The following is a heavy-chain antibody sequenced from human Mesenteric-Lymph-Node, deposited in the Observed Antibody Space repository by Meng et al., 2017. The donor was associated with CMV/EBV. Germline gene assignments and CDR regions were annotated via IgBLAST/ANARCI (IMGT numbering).Heavy chain of an antibody. CDR1: GGSISSSSYH. D-gene: IGHD3-22*01. V-gene: IGHV4-39*07. Sequence: QLQLQESGPGLVKPSETLSLTCTLSGGSISSSSYHWGWIRQPPGKGLEWIGSIYYSGSTYYNPSLKSRVTISVDTSKNQFSLKLSSVTAADTAVYYCARDGDYYDSSGYNPFDYWGQGTLVTVSS. CDR2: IYYSGST. J-gene: IGHJ4*02. CDR3: ARDGDYYDSSGYNPFDY.